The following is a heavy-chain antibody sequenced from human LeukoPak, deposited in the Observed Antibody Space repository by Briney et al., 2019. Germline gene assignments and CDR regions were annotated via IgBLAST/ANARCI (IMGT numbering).Heavy chain of an antibody. Sequence: SETLSLTCTVSGGSISSSSYYWGWIRQPPGKGLEWIGSIYYSGSTYYNPSLKSRVTISVDTSKNQFSLKLSSVPAADRAVYYCATTPPRAYDYVWGSHTYWGQGTLVTVSS. V-gene: IGHV4-39*01. D-gene: IGHD3-16*01. J-gene: IGHJ4*02. CDR1: GGSISSSSYY. CDR3: ATTPPRAYDYVWGSHTY. CDR2: IYYSGST.